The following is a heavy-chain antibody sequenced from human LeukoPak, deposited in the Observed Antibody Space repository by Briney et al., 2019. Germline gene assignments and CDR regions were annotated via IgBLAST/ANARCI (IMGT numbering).Heavy chain of an antibody. CDR2: IYYSGST. D-gene: IGHD4-23*01. CDR1: GDSINNNKW. CDR3: AMGLAWKLDY. Sequence: SETLSLTCAVSGDSINNNKWWSWVRQSPGKGLEWIGEIYYSGSTNYNPSLKSRVTISVDKSKNQFSLKLSSVIAADTAVYYCAMGLAWKLDYWGQGTLVTVSS. V-gene: IGHV4-4*02. J-gene: IGHJ4*02.